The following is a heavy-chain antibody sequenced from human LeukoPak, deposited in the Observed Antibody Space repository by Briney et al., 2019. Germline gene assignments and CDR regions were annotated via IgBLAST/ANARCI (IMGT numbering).Heavy chain of an antibody. Sequence: GGSLRLSCAASGFTFSSYSMNWVRQAPGKGLEWVSYISSSSSTIYCADSVKGRFTISRDNAKNSLYLQMNSLRAEDTAVYYCAKDLFGGFDYWGQGTLVTVSS. J-gene: IGHJ4*02. CDR1: GFTFSSYS. V-gene: IGHV3-48*01. CDR2: ISSSSSTI. D-gene: IGHD3-16*01. CDR3: AKDLFGGFDY.